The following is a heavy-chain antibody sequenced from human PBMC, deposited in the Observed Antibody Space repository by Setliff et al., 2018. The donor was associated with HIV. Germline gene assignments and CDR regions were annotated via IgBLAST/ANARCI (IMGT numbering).Heavy chain of an antibody. CDR3: ATSSIVGATTMGY. CDR1: GGTFSSYA. J-gene: IGHJ4*02. D-gene: IGHD1-26*01. CDR2: IIPVFGAT. Sequence: PGPQVKVSCKASGGTFSSYAISWVRQAPGQGLDWMGGIIPVFGATNYAQKFQGRVTITADESTSTAYMELSSLRSEDTAVYYCATSSIVGATTMGYWGQGTLVTVSS. V-gene: IGHV1-69*01.